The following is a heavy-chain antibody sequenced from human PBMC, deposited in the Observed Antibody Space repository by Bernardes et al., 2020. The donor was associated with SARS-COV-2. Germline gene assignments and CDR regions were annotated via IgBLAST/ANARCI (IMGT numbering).Heavy chain of an antibody. CDR1: GSTFSNYL. Sequence: GGSRSLSCAASGSTFSNYLFSWFRQAPGKGLEWVSSISGGGMYIYYGDAVRGRFTTSRDNTRTSVFLQMESLRAEDTAVYYCARDVGGADWRFGFDVWGPGTMVHVS. CDR2: ISGGGMYI. V-gene: IGHV3-21*01. CDR3: ARDVGGADWRFGFDV. J-gene: IGHJ3*01. D-gene: IGHD2-21*02.